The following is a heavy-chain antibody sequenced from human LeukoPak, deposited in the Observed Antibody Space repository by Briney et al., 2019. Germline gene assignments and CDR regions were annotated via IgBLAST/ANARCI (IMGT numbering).Heavy chain of an antibody. CDR3: AKGGKWDVTPFDY. Sequence: GGSLRLSCAASGFTFTSYSMNWVRQAPGNGLEWVSTISGGGGSTYYADSVKGRFTISRDNSKNTLYLQVNSLRAEDTAVYYCAKGGKWDVTPFDYWGQGTLVTVSS. J-gene: IGHJ4*02. D-gene: IGHD1-26*01. V-gene: IGHV3-23*01. CDR2: ISGGGGST. CDR1: GFTFTSYS.